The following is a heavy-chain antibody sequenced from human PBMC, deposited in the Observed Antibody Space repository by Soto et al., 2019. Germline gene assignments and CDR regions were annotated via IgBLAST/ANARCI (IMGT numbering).Heavy chain of an antibody. CDR1: GVSISSYY. V-gene: IGHV4-59*01. Sequence: SETLSLTCTVSGVSISSYYWSWIRQPPGKGLEWIGYIYYSGSTNYNPSLKSRVTISVDTSKNQFSLKLSSVTAADTAVYYCARANYDILTGYYPNWFDPWGRGTLVTVSS. D-gene: IGHD3-9*01. J-gene: IGHJ5*02. CDR2: IYYSGST. CDR3: ARANYDILTGYYPNWFDP.